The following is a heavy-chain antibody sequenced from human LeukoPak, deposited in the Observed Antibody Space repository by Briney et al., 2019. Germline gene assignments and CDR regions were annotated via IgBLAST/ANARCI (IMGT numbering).Heavy chain of an antibody. J-gene: IGHJ5*02. CDR1: GGSISSSSYY. CDR3: ARDQGEWWAVAGYATGWFDH. D-gene: IGHD6-19*01. CDR2: IYYSGST. Sequence: PSETLSLTCTVSGGSISSSSYYWGWIRQPPGKGLEWIGSIYYSGSTYYNPSLKSRVTISVDTSKNQFSLKLSSVTAADTAVYYCARDQGEWWAVAGYATGWFDHWGQGTLVTVSS. V-gene: IGHV4-39*02.